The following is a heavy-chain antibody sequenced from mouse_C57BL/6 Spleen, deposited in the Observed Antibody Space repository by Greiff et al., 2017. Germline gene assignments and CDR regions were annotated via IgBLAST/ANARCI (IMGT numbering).Heavy chain of an antibody. CDR3: ATGSSYSYYCDY. CDR1: GYTFTSYW. CDR2: IDPNSGGT. J-gene: IGHJ2*01. Sequence: QVQLQQPGAELVKPGASVKLSCKASGYTFTSYWMHWVKQRPGRGLEWIGRIDPNSGGTKYNEKFKSKATLTVDKPSSTAYMQRSSLTAEDAAVYYGATGSSYSYYCDYWGQGTTLTVSS. V-gene: IGHV1-72*01. D-gene: IGHD1-1*01.